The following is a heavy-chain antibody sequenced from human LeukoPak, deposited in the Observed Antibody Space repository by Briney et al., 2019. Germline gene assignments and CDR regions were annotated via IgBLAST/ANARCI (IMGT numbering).Heavy chain of an antibody. V-gene: IGHV1-18*01. D-gene: IGHD2-15*01. J-gene: IGHJ4*02. CDR1: GYTFTSYG. CDR2: ISAYNGNT. Sequence: ASVKVSCKASGYTFTSYGISWVRQAPGQGLEWMGWISAYNGNTNYAQKLQGRVTMTTDTSTSTAYMELRSLRSDDTAVYYCAREVLGYCSGGSCYQADYWGQGTLVTVSS. CDR3: AREVLGYCSGGSCYQADY.